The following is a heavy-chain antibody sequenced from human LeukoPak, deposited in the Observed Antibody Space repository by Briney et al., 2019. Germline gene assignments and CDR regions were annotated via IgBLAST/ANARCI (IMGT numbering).Heavy chain of an antibody. CDR1: EFTFSSYW. J-gene: IGHJ6*02. CDR3: ASRGATPAGYYYAMDV. D-gene: IGHD1-26*01. V-gene: IGHV3-7*01. CDR2: IKKDGSEK. Sequence: GGSLRLSCAASEFTFSSYWMSWVRQAPGKGLEWVANIKKDGSEKYYVDSLKGRFTISRDNAKNSLYLQMNSLRAEDTAVFYCASRGATPAGYYYAMDVWGQGTTVTVSS.